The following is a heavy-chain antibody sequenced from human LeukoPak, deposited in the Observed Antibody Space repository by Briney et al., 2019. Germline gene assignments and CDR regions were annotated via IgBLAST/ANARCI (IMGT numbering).Heavy chain of an antibody. V-gene: IGHV4-59*08. D-gene: IGHD3-22*01. Sequence: PSETLSLTCTVSGGSISSYYWSWIRQPPGKGLEWIGYIYYSGSTNYNPSLKSRVTISVDTSKNQFSLKLSSVTAADTAVYYCAITYYYDSRGSRGDAFDIWGQGTMVTVSS. CDR3: AITYYYDSRGSRGDAFDI. CDR2: IYYSGST. CDR1: GGSISSYY. J-gene: IGHJ3*02.